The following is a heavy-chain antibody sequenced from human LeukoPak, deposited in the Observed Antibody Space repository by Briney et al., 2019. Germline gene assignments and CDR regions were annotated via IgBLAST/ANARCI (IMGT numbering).Heavy chain of an antibody. CDR1: GYTFTSYY. CDR3: ARSSITMVRGVMGSWFDP. Sequence: ASVKVSCKASGYTFTSYYMHWVRQAPGQGLEWMGIINPSGGSTSYAQKFQGRVTMTRDMSTSTVYMELSRLRSEDTAVYYCARSSITMVRGVMGSWFDPWGQGTLVTVSS. J-gene: IGHJ5*02. CDR2: INPSGGST. D-gene: IGHD3-10*01. V-gene: IGHV1-46*01.